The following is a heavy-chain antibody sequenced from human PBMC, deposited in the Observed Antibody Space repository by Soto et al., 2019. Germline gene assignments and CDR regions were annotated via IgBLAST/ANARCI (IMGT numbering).Heavy chain of an antibody. CDR3: AREPFGRFDP. CDR2: IIPVFGTT. V-gene: IGHV1-69*13. J-gene: IGHJ5*02. CDR1: GAPFGSSA. Sequence: GASVKVSCKASGAPFGSSAVSWVRQAPGQGLEWMGAIIPVFGTTNYTQKFQGRVTITADDSTSTAYMELSSLRSDDTAVYYCAREPFGRFDPWGQGTLVTVSS. D-gene: IGHD3-10*01.